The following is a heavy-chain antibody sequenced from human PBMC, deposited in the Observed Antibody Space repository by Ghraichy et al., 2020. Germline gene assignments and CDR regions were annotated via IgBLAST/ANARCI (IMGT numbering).Heavy chain of an antibody. Sequence: GGYMRLSCVASGFTFSDYSMTWVRQAPGKGLEWVSSISSRSSVIYYADSVKGRFTMSRDNAKNSLYLQMNTLRDEDTAVYYCAREACSGYCSSGALWGQGILVTVSS. V-gene: IGHV3-21*01. D-gene: IGHD3-22*01. CDR3: AREACSGYCSSGAL. CDR1: GFTFSDYS. J-gene: IGHJ4*02. CDR2: ISSRSSVI.